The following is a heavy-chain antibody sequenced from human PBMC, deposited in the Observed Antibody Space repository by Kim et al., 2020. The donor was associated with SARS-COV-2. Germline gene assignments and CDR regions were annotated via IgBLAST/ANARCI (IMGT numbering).Heavy chain of an antibody. CDR3: ARAHPLG. CDR2: IKEDGSEK. Sequence: GGSLRLSCAASGFTFSDSWMGWVRQAPGKGLEWVSNIKEDGSEKYYGDSVKGRFTISRDNAENSLFLQMDSLRAEDTAVFYCARAHPLGWGQGTLVTVSS. CDR1: GFTFSDSW. V-gene: IGHV3-7*01. D-gene: IGHD7-27*01. J-gene: IGHJ1*01.